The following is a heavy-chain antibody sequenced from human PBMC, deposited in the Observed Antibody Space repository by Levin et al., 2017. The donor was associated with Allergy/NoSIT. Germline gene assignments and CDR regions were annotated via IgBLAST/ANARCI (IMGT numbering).Heavy chain of an antibody. CDR3: ARDLARGYFDY. CDR2: MNDDGREK. J-gene: IGHJ4*02. V-gene: IGHV3-7*01. CDR1: GFTFSSFW. Sequence: GESLKISCAVSGFTFSSFWMSWVRQAPGKGLEWVANMNDDGREKYYVDSLRGRFTISRDNAKNILYLQMDSLRVDDTAVYFCARDLARGYFDYWGQGTLVTVSS.